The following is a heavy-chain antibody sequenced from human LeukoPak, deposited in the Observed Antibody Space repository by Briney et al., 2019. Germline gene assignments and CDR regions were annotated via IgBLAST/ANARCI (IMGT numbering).Heavy chain of an antibody. V-gene: IGHV3-48*01. J-gene: IGHJ4*02. CDR2: IGGNTGII. CDR1: GFTFNIFS. Sequence: GGSLRLSCEASGFTFNIFSMNWVRQAPGKGLEWLSYIGGNTGIIWYADSVKGRFTISRDNAKNSLYLQMNSLGVEDTAVYFCVRDHLFAFDYWGRGALDTVSS. CDR3: VRDHLFAFDY.